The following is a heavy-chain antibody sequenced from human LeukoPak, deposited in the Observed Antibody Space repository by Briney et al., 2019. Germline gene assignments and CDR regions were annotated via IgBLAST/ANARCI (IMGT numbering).Heavy chain of an antibody. V-gene: IGHV3-21*06. D-gene: IGHD3-3*01. CDR2: ISSSSSYI. CDR3: ARGVGIATIFGVGPTNWFDP. CDR1: GFTFSSYS. Sequence: GGSLRLSCAASGFTFSSYSMNWVRQAPGKGLEWVSSISSSSSYIYYADSVKGRFTISRDNAKTSLYLKMNSLRAEDTAVYYCARGVGIATIFGVGPTNWFDPWGQGTLVTVSS. J-gene: IGHJ5*02.